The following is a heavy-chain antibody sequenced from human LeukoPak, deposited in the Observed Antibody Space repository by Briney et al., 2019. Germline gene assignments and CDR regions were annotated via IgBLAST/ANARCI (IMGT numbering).Heavy chain of an antibody. V-gene: IGHV4-30-2*01. CDR1: GGSISSGGYS. J-gene: IGHJ4*02. Sequence: KSSQTLSLTCAVSGGSISSGGYSWSWIRQPPGKGLEWIGYIYHSGSTYYNPSLKSRVTISVDRSKNQFSLKLSSVTAADTAVYYCARGRAGVSGYDCPYFDYWGQGTLVTVSS. CDR2: IYHSGST. CDR3: ARGRAGVSGYDCPYFDY. D-gene: IGHD5-12*01.